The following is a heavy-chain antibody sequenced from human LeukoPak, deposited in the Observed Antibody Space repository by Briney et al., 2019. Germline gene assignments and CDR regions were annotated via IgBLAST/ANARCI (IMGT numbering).Heavy chain of an antibody. D-gene: IGHD3-22*01. CDR2: IKTDGSEK. Sequence: GGSLRLSCEGSGFTFSSYWMGWVRQAPGKGLQWVANIKTDGSEKYYVDSVKGRFTISRDNAKNSLYLQMNSLRAEDTAVYYCATYSSLNRREFQYWGQGTLLTVSS. CDR3: ATYSSLNRREFQY. J-gene: IGHJ1*01. V-gene: IGHV3-7*01. CDR1: GFTFSSYW.